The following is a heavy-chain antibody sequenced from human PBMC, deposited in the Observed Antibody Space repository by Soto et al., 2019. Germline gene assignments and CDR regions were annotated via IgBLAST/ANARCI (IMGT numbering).Heavy chain of an antibody. V-gene: IGHV4-4*02. D-gene: IGHD1-26*01. J-gene: IGHJ4*02. CDR3: ARVVSGSYYFDY. CDR1: GVTISSSNW. CDR2: IYHSGST. Sequence: SETLSLTCAFSGVTISSSNWWSWVRQPPGKGLEWIGEIYHSGSTNYNPSLKSRVTISVDKSKNQFSLKLSSVTAADTAVYYCARVVSGSYYFDYWGQGTLVTVSS.